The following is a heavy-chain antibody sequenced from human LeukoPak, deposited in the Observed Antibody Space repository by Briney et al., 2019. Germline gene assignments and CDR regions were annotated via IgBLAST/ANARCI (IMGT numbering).Heavy chain of an antibody. CDR1: GGSFSGYY. CDR3: ARHAQQLVYWYFDL. CDR2: INHSGST. Sequence: SETLSLTCAVYGGSFSGYYWSWIRQPPGKGLEWIGEINHSGSTNYNPSLKSRVTISVDTSKNQFSLKLSSVTAADTAVYYCARHAQQLVYWYFDLWGRGTLVTVSS. D-gene: IGHD6-13*01. V-gene: IGHV4-34*01. J-gene: IGHJ2*01.